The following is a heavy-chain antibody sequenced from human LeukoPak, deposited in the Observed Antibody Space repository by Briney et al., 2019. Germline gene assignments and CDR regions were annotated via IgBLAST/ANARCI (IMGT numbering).Heavy chain of an antibody. CDR2: IYTSGST. D-gene: IGHD6-13*01. CDR1: GGSISSYY. V-gene: IGHV4-4*07. Sequence: SETLSLTCTVSGGSISSYYWSWVRQPAGKGLEWIGRIYTSGSTNYNPSLKSRVTMSVDTSKNQFSLKLSSVTAADTAVYYCARGYSSSWYRGGNAFDIWGQGTMVTVSS. CDR3: ARGYSSSWYRGGNAFDI. J-gene: IGHJ3*02.